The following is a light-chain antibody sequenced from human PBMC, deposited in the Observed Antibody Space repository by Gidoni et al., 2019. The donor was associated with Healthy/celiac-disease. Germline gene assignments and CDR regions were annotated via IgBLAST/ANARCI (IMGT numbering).Light chain of an antibody. V-gene: IGKV3-20*01. CDR3: QQYGSSPGT. J-gene: IGKJ1*01. CDR1: QSVSSSD. Sequence: EIVLTQSPGTLSLSPGERATLSCRASQSVSSSDLAWYQQKPGQAPRLLIYGASSRAPGIPDRFSGSGSGTDFTLTISRLEPEDFAVYYCQQYGSSPGTFGQXTKVEIK. CDR2: GAS.